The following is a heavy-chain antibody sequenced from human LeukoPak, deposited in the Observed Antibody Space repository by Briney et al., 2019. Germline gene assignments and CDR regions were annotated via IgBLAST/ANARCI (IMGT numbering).Heavy chain of an antibody. D-gene: IGHD6-13*01. CDR1: GYTFTSYG. J-gene: IGHJ4*02. CDR3: ARLIYLYSNRRDSDY. CDR2: ISAYNGNT. Sequence: ASVKVSCKASGYTFTSYGISWVRQAPGQGLEWMGWISAYNGNTNYAQKLQGRVTMTTDTSTSTAYMELRSLRSDDTAVYYCARLIYLYSNRRDSDYWGQGTLVTVSS. V-gene: IGHV1-18*01.